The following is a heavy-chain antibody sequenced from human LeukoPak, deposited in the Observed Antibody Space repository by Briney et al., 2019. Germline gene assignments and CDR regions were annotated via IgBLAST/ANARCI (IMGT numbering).Heavy chain of an antibody. CDR2: ITGIGGGT. D-gene: IGHD3-10*01. V-gene: IGHV3-23*01. Sequence: AGGSLRLSCAASGFTFSNYAMSWVRQGPGKGLEWVSSITGIGGGTLYAASVRGRFTLSRDNSKNTLYLQMNSLRAEDTAVYYCAKYYFDSGSYYNIPFDYWGQGSLVTVSS. J-gene: IGHJ4*02. CDR3: AKYYFDSGSYYNIPFDY. CDR1: GFTFSNYA.